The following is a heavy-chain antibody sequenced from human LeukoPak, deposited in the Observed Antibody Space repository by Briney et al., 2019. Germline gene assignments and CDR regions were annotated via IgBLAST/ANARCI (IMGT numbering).Heavy chain of an antibody. V-gene: IGHV3-74*01. CDR3: ARAGPYCSSTSCYGFYYYYYYMDV. J-gene: IGHJ6*03. Sequence: GGSLRLSCAASGFTFSSYWMHWVRQAPGKGLVWVSRINSDGSSTSYADSVKGRFTISRDNAKNTLYLQMNSLRAEDTAVYYCARAGPYCSSTSCYGFYYYYYYMDVWGKGTTVTVSS. CDR2: INSDGSST. CDR1: GFTFSSYW. D-gene: IGHD2-2*01.